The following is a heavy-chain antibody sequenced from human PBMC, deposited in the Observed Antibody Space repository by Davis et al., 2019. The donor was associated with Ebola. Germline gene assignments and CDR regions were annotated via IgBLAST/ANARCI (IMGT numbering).Heavy chain of an antibody. CDR3: ARERNSLGSDF. D-gene: IGHD5-18*01. V-gene: IGHV1-46*01. CDR2: INPNDGRT. CDR1: GYTFTNYY. Sequence: AASVKVSCKASGYTFTNYYMHWVRQAPGQGLEWMGMINPNDGRTIYAQKFQGRVTVTRDTSTTTVYMELSSLTSEDTAVYFCARERNSLGSDFWGQGTLISVSS. J-gene: IGHJ4*02.